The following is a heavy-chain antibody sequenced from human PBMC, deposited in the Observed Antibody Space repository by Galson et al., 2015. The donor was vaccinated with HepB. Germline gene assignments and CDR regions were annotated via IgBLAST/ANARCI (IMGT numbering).Heavy chain of an antibody. D-gene: IGHD6-13*01. V-gene: IGHV1-46*01. CDR3: ARGGIAAAGNNWFDP. CDR1: GYTFTSYY. J-gene: IGHJ5*02. CDR2: INPSGGST. Sequence: SVKVSCKASGYTFTSYYMHWVRQAPGQGLEWMGIINPSGGSTSYAQKFQGRVPMTRDTSTSTVYMELSSLRSEDTAVYYCARGGIAAAGNNWFDPWGQGTLVTVSS.